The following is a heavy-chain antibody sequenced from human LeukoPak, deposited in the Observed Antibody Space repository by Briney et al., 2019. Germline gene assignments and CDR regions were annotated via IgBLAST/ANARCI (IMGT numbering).Heavy chain of an antibody. J-gene: IGHJ6*03. D-gene: IGHD1-7*01. CDR3: ARDHGTTHPYYMDV. V-gene: IGHV4-39*07. Sequence: SETLSLTCTVSGGSISSSSYYWGWIRQPPGKGLEWIGSIYYSGSTYYNPSLKSRVTISVDTSKNQFSLKLSSVAAADTAVYYCARDHGTTHPYYMDVWGKGTTVTVSS. CDR1: GGSISSSSYY. CDR2: IYYSGST.